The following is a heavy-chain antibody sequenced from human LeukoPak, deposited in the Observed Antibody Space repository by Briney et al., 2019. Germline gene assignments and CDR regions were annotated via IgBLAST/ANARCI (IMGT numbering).Heavy chain of an antibody. V-gene: IGHV3-23*01. J-gene: IGHJ4*02. CDR2: ISGSGGST. Sequence: GGSLRLSCAASGFTFSSYAMSWVRQAPGKGLEWVSAISGSGGSTYYADSVKGRFTISRDNSKNTLYLQMNSLRAEDTAVYYCAKDLLVGGSGSYNDYWGQGTLVTVSS. CDR3: AKDLLVGGSGSYNDY. CDR1: GFTFSSYA. D-gene: IGHD3-10*01.